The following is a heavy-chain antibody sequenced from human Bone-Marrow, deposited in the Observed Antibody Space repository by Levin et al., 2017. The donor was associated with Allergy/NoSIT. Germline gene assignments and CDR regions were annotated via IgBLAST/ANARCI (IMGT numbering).Heavy chain of an antibody. CDR3: ARGDWNYR. V-gene: IGHV3-7*01. Sequence: ASVKVSCAASGFTFSSYWMSWVRQAPGKGLEWVANIKQDGSEKYYVDSVKGRFTISRDNAKNSLYLQMNSLRAEDTAVYYCARGDWNYRWGQGTLVTVSS. J-gene: IGHJ5*02. D-gene: IGHD1-7*01. CDR1: GFTFSSYW. CDR2: IKQDGSEK.